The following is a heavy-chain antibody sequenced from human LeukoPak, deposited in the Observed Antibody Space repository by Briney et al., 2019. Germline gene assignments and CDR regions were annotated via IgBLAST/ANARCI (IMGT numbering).Heavy chain of an antibody. V-gene: IGHV3-74*01. CDR3: ARVPAGAGFPYYYYYGMDV. CDR2: INSDGSST. J-gene: IGHJ6*02. D-gene: IGHD6-19*01. CDR1: GFTFSSYW. Sequence: PGGSLRLSCAASGFTFSSYWMHWVRQAPGKGLVWVSRINSDGSSTSYADSVKGRFTISRDNAKNTLYLQMNSLRAEDTAVYYCARVPAGAGFPYYYYYGMDVWGQGTTDTVSS.